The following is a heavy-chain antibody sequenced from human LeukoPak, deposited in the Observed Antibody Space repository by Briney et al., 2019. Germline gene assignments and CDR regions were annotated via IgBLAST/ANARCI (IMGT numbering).Heavy chain of an antibody. J-gene: IGHJ4*02. D-gene: IGHD3-10*01. CDR3: ARNFVVGESKDPALDY. V-gene: IGHV3-21*01. Sequence: GGSLRLSCAASGFTFSSYSMNWVRQAPGKGLEWVSSISSSRSYIYYADSVKGRFTISRDNAKNSLYLQMNSLRAEDTAVYYCARNFVVGESKDPALDYWGQGTLVTVSS. CDR2: ISSSRSYI. CDR1: GFTFSSYS.